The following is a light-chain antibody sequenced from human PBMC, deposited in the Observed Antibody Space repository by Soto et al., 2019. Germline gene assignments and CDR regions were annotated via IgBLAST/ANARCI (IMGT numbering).Light chain of an antibody. Sequence: ICMTQCPVTLSLSPGEGATLSFRASQSVSSSYLAWYQQKPGQAPRLLIYADSNRATGIPARFSGSGSGRDFTLNISSLEPEDFSVYYCQQRYNWPITFGQGTRL. V-gene: IGKV3D-20*02. CDR3: QQRYNWPIT. CDR2: ADS. J-gene: IGKJ5*01. CDR1: QSVSSSY.